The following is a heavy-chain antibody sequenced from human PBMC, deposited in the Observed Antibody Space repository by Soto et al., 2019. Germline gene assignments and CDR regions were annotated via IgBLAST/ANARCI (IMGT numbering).Heavy chain of an antibody. CDR3: ANLPPPPAWFDP. D-gene: IGHD2-2*01. CDR1: GYTFTGYF. CDR2: INPNSGAT. V-gene: IGHV1-2*06. J-gene: IGHJ5*02. Sequence: ASVKVSCKASGYTFTGYFIHWLRHAPGQGLEWMGRINPNSGATNYARKFQDRVTMTRDTSINTAYMELSSLRSDDTAIYYCANLPPPPAWFDPWGHRALVAVSS.